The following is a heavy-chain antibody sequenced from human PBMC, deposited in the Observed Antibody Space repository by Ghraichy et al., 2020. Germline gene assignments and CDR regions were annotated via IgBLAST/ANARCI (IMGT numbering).Heavy chain of an antibody. D-gene: IGHD4-17*01. CDR3: ARDGPDYGDIPGGMDV. V-gene: IGHV3-66*01. CDR2: IYSGGSA. Sequence: GGSLRLSCAASGFTVSSNYMSWVRQAPGKGLEWVSVIYSGGSAYYADSVKGRFTISRDNSKNTLYLQMNSLRAEDTAVYYCARDGPDYGDIPGGMDVWGQGTTVTVSS. CDR1: GFTVSSNY. J-gene: IGHJ6*02.